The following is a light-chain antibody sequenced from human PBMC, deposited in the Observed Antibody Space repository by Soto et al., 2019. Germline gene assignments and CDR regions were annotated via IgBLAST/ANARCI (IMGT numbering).Light chain of an antibody. CDR1: QSVSKY. V-gene: IGKV3-11*01. Sequence: VLTQSPATLSLSPGERAILSCRASQSVSKYLNWYQQKPGQAPRLLIYDASNRTGGIPTRFSASGSGTDFTLTISSQEPEDFTDYYCQERSNRFTFGPGTKVDI. J-gene: IGKJ3*01. CDR2: DAS. CDR3: QERSNRFT.